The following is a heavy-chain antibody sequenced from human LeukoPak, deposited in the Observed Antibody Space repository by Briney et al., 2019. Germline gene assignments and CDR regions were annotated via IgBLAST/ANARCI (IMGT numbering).Heavy chain of an antibody. CDR2: INPNSGGT. CDR3: ARDLSRGTPRPYYFDY. D-gene: IGHD2-2*01. J-gene: IGHJ4*02. Sequence: ASVKVSCKASGYTFTGYYMHWVRQAPGQGLEWMGWINPNSGGTNYAQKFQGRVTMTRDTSISTAYMELSRLRSDDTAVYYCARDLSRGTPRPYYFDYWGQGTLVTVSS. V-gene: IGHV1-2*02. CDR1: GYTFTGYY.